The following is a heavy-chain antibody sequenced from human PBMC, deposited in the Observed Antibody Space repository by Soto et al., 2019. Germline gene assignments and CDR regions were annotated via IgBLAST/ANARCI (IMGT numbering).Heavy chain of an antibody. Sequence: QVQLVESGGGVVQPGTSLRLSYAASGFTFNNYGMHWVRQAPGKGLEWVAAISYDGTNKYYADSVKGRFTISRDNSKSALYLQMNSLRADDTAVYYCAKRARSDYDWRWFDPWGQGTLVTVSS. CDR2: ISYDGTNK. CDR3: AKRARSDYDWRWFDP. J-gene: IGHJ5*02. CDR1: GFTFNNYG. V-gene: IGHV3-30*18. D-gene: IGHD5-12*01.